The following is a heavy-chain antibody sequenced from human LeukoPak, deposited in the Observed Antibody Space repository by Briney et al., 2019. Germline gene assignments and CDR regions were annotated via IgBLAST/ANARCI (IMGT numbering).Heavy chain of an antibody. V-gene: IGHV3-74*01. D-gene: IGHD3-16*01. Sequence: GGSLRLSCAASGFTFSNYCMHWVRQAPGQGLVWVARIKRDGTSTNYADSVKSRFTISRDDAKNTLYLQMNSLRAEDTAVYFCARDGDCYEYMDVWGKGTTVTVSS. CDR1: GFTFSNYC. J-gene: IGHJ6*03. CDR3: ARDGDCYEYMDV. CDR2: IKRDGTST.